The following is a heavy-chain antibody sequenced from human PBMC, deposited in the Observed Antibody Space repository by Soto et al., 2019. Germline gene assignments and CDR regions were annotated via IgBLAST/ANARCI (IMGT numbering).Heavy chain of an antibody. CDR2: INTSGSGT. J-gene: IGHJ6*02. Sequence: PGGSLRLSCAASGFALSSYAVGWVRQAPGKGLEWVSSINTSGSGTFYADSVRGRFTISRDNSKNALFLQMHGLRAEDTAVYYCAREWQQLTRFIVPYFYYGMDVWGQGATVTVSS. CDR1: GFALSSYA. D-gene: IGHD3-3*01. V-gene: IGHV3-23*01. CDR3: AREWQQLTRFIVPYFYYGMDV.